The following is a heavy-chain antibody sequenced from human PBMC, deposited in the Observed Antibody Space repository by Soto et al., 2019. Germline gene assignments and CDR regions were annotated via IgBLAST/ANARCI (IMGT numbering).Heavy chain of an antibody. Sequence: GGSLRLSCAASGFTFSSYAMHWVRQAPGKGLEWVAVISYDGSNKYYADSVKGRFTISRDNSKNTLYLQTNSLRAEDTAVYYCARFWVSLDYWGQGTLVTVSS. V-gene: IGHV3-30-3*01. J-gene: IGHJ4*02. CDR2: ISYDGSNK. D-gene: IGHD3-16*01. CDR1: GFTFSSYA. CDR3: ARFWVSLDY.